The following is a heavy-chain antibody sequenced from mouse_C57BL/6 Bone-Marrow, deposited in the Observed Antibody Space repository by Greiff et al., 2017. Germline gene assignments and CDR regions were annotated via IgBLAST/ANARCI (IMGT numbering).Heavy chain of an antibody. V-gene: IGHV14-3*01. CDR1: GFNIKNTY. D-gene: IGHD1-1*01. CDR3: AHPSSSYVGFAY. CDR2: IDPANGNT. Sequence: EVQLKQSVAELVRPGASVKLSCTASGFNIKNTYMHWVKQRPEQGLEWIGRIDPANGNTTYAPKFQGKATLTADTSSNTAYLQLSSLTSEDTAIYYCAHPSSSYVGFAYWGQGTLVTVSA. J-gene: IGHJ3*01.